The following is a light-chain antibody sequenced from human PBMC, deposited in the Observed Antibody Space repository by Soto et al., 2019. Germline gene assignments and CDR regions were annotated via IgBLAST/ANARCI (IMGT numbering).Light chain of an antibody. Sequence: ENVLTQSPGTLSLSPGERATLSCRASQSVSSSYLAWYQKKPGQAPRLLIYGASSRATGITDRFSGSGSGTDFTLTISRLEPEDFAVYYCQQYGSSRALTYGGGTKVEIK. CDR1: QSVSSSY. CDR3: QQYGSSRALT. CDR2: GAS. V-gene: IGKV3-20*01. J-gene: IGKJ4*01.